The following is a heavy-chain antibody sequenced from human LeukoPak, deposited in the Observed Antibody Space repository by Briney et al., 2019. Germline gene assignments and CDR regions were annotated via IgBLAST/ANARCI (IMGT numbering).Heavy chain of an antibody. CDR2: INHSGST. V-gene: IGHV4-34*01. J-gene: IGHJ4*02. CDR1: GDSISNYY. CDR3: ARGDSYGYGY. Sequence: SETLSLTCTVSGDSISNYYWSWIRQPPGKGLEWIGEINHSGSTNYNPSLKSRVTISVDTSKNQFSLKLSSVTAADTAVYYCARGDSYGYGYWGQGTLVTVSS. D-gene: IGHD5-18*01.